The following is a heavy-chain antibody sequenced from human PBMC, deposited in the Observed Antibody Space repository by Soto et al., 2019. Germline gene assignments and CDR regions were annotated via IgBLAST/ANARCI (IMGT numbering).Heavy chain of an antibody. D-gene: IGHD3-10*01. CDR2: VDPEESET. CDR3: AYGSGSYLHYFEY. J-gene: IGHJ4*02. V-gene: IGHV1-69-2*01. CDR1: GYTVTYHY. Sequence: VKVSCKVSGYTVTYHYVHLVQHAPGKGLEWLGLVDPEESETIYAEKFQGRVTITADTSTDTAYMELRSLRSEDTGVYYCAYGSGSYLHYFEYWGQGTLVTVSS.